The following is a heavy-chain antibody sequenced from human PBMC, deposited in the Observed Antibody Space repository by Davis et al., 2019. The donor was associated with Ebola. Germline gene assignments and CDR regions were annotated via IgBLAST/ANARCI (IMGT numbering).Heavy chain of an antibody. V-gene: IGHV3-21*01. D-gene: IGHD6-19*01. CDR3: ARDISSGWYGPQDY. Sequence: GESLKISCAASGFTFSSYSMNWVRQAPGKGLEWVSSISSSSSYIHYADSVKGRFTISRGNAKNSLYLQMNSLRAEDTAVYYCARDISSGWYGPQDYWGQGTLVTVSS. CDR1: GFTFSSYS. J-gene: IGHJ4*02. CDR2: ISSSSSYI.